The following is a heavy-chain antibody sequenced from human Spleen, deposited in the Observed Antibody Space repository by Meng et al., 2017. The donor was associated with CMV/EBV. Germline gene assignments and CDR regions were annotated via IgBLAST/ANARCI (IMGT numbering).Heavy chain of an antibody. CDR3: AKVGSSTRLERD. V-gene: IGHV3-7*01. J-gene: IGHJ4*02. D-gene: IGHD1-1*01. CDR2: IKQDGTEK. CDR1: GFTFNTHW. Sequence: GESLKISCAASGFTFNTHWMNWIRQAPGQGLEWVANIKQDGTEKNYVDSVKGRFTISRDNVKNSVYLQMNSLRADDTAVYYCAKVGSSTRLERDWGQGTLVTVSS.